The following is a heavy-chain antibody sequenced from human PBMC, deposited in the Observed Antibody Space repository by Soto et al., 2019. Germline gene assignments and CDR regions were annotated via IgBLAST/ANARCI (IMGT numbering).Heavy chain of an antibody. CDR3: ARIHDYGDYGYYFDY. V-gene: IGHV4-30-4*01. CDR2: IYYSGST. D-gene: IGHD4-17*01. CDR1: GGSISSGDYY. J-gene: IGHJ4*02. Sequence: QVQLQESGPGLVKPSQTLSLTCTVSGGSISSGDYYWSWIRQPPGKGLEWIGYIYYSGSTYYNPSLKSRVTISVDTSKNQFSLKLSSVTAADTAVYYCARIHDYGDYGYYFDYWGQGTLVTVSS.